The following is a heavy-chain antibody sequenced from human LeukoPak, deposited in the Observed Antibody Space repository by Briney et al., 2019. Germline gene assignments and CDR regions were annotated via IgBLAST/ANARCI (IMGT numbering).Heavy chain of an antibody. V-gene: IGHV4-39*01. CDR2: IYYSGST. J-gene: IGHJ4*02. D-gene: IGHD6-19*01. CDR1: GGSISSSSYY. CDR3: ASRSGWYDY. Sequence: SETLSLTCTVSGGSISSSSYYWGWIRQPPGKGLEWIGSIYYSGSTYYNPSLKSRVTISVDTSKNQFSLKLRSVTAADMAVYYCASRSGWYDYWGQGTLVTVSS.